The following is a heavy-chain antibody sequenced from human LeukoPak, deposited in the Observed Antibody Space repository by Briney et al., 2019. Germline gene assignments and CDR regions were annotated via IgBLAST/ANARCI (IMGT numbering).Heavy chain of an antibody. CDR1: GGSISSGDYY. CDR2: IYYSGST. Sequence: SETLSLTCTVSGGSISSGDYYWSWIRQPPGKGLEWIGYIYYSGSTYYNPSLKSRVTISVDTSKNQFSLELSSVTAADTAVYYCAREVSRWPYYFDYWGQGTLVTVSS. V-gene: IGHV4-30-4*01. CDR3: AREVSRWPYYFDY. J-gene: IGHJ4*02. D-gene: IGHD4-23*01.